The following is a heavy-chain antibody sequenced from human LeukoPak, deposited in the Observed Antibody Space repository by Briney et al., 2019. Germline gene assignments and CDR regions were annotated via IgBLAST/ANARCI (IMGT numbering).Heavy chain of an antibody. CDR2: ISGSGGST. V-gene: IGHV3-23*01. J-gene: IGHJ5*02. D-gene: IGHD2-15*01. CDR3: AKVRSFVVVVAATWFDP. Sequence: GGSLRLSCAAFGFTFSSYAMSWVRQAPGKGLEWVSAISGSGGSTYYADSVKGRFTISRDNSKNTLYLQMNSLRAEDTAVYYCAKVRSFVVVVAATWFDPWGQGTLVTVSS. CDR1: GFTFSSYA.